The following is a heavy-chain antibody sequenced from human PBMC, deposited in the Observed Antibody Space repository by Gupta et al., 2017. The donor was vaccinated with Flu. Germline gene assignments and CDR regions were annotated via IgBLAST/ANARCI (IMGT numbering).Heavy chain of an antibody. CDR1: GGTFSGFA. J-gene: IGHJ5*02. D-gene: IGHD1-1*01. CDR3: ARLTGFTDS. Sequence: SGGTFSGFALSWGRQAPGQGLEWMGAIIAAPVTTSYAQSFQDRITLSADESANIVYMELRSLRFEDTAIYYCARLTGFTDSWGQGTLVTVSS. CDR2: IIAAPVTT. V-gene: IGHV1-69*01.